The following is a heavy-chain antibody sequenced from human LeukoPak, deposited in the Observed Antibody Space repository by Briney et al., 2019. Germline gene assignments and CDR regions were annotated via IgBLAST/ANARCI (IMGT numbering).Heavy chain of an antibody. J-gene: IGHJ4*02. CDR3: ARVASGEGWHDY. CDR1: GGTFSSYA. V-gene: IGHV1-69*05. Sequence: SVKVSCKASGGTFSSYAISWVRQATGQGLEWMGRIIPIFGTANYAQKFQGRVTITTDESTSTAYMELSSLRSEDTAVYYCARVASGEGWHDYWGQGTLVTVSS. D-gene: IGHD5-24*01. CDR2: IIPIFGTA.